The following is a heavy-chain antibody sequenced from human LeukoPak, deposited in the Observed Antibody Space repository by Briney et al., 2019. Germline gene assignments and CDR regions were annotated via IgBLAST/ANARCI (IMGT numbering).Heavy chain of an antibody. CDR3: AKDSYGDYSWYFDY. J-gene: IGHJ4*02. V-gene: IGHV3-9*01. CDR2: ISWNSGSI. Sequence: GGSLRPSCAASGFTFDDYAMHWVRQAPGKGLEWVSGISWNSGSIGYADSVKGRFTISRDNAKNSLYLQMNSLGAEDTALYYCAKDSYGDYSWYFDYWGQGTLVTVSS. CDR1: GFTFDDYA. D-gene: IGHD4-17*01.